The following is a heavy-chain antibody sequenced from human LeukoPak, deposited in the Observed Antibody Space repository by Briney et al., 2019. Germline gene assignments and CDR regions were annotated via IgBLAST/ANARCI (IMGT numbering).Heavy chain of an antibody. CDR1: GFTFSTYW. D-gene: IGHD4-17*01. CDR3: ARDRGYGDIYYMDV. V-gene: IGHV3-74*01. Sequence: PGGSLRLSCAASGFTFSTYWMRWVRHAPGKGMVWVSRSNTDGSSTTYADFVKGRFTISRDNAKNTLYLQMNSLRAEGTAVYYCARDRGYGDIYYMDVWGKGTTVTVSS. J-gene: IGHJ6*03. CDR2: SNTDGSST.